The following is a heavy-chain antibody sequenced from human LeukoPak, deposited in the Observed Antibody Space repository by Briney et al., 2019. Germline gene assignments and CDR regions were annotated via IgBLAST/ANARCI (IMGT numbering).Heavy chain of an antibody. D-gene: IGHD6-13*01. V-gene: IGHV3-30*03. Sequence: GRSLRLSCAASGFTFSSYGMHWVRQAPGKGLEWVAVISYDGSNKYYADSVKGRFTISRDNSKNTLYLQMNSLRVEDTAVYYCATYSRNNGREFHYWGQGTLVSVSP. CDR3: ATYSRNNGREFHY. CDR2: ISYDGSNK. J-gene: IGHJ1*01. CDR1: GFTFSSYG.